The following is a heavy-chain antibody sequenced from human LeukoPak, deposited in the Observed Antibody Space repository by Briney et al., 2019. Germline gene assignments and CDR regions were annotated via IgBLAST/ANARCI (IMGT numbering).Heavy chain of an antibody. Sequence: GESLKISCKGSGYSFTSYWIGWVRQVPGKGLEWMGIIYPYDSDTRYSPSFQGQVTISADKSIATAYLQWSSLKASDTAMYYCARPVEMATSPFDYWGQGTLVTVSS. V-gene: IGHV5-51*01. D-gene: IGHD5-24*01. CDR3: ARPVEMATSPFDY. CDR2: IYPYDSDT. J-gene: IGHJ4*02. CDR1: GYSFTSYW.